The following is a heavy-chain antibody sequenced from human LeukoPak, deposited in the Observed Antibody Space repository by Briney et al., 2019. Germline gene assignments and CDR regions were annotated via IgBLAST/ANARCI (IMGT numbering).Heavy chain of an antibody. CDR2: ISGSGGST. Sequence: PGGSLRPSCAASGFTFSSYAMSWVRQAPGKGLEWVSAISGSGGSTYYADSVKGRFTISRDNSKNTLYLQMNSLRAEDTAVYYCAKAVDIVVVPAANYFDYWGQGTLITVSS. CDR1: GFTFSSYA. D-gene: IGHD2-2*01. J-gene: IGHJ4*02. V-gene: IGHV3-23*01. CDR3: AKAVDIVVVPAANYFDY.